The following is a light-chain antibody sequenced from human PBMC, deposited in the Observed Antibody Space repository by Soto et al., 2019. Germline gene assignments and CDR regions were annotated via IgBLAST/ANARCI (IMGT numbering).Light chain of an antibody. Sequence: EIVLTQSPGTLSLSPGERATLSCRASQSVSSTYLAWYQQKPGQPPRLLIYGASSRATGIPDRFSGSGSGTDFTLTIPSLESEDFAVYYCQQYGSSPVTFGQGTRLDIK. V-gene: IGKV3-20*01. CDR3: QQYGSSPVT. CDR1: QSVSSTY. CDR2: GAS. J-gene: IGKJ5*01.